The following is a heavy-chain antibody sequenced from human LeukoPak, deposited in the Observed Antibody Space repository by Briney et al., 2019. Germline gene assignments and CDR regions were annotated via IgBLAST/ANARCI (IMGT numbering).Heavy chain of an antibody. CDR1: GFSFREHW. CDR2: IKEDGNED. J-gene: IGHJ4*02. CDR3: TRGDRGYAESLY. D-gene: IGHD5-12*01. Sequence: GGSLRLSCTVSGFSFREHWMSWVRQVPGKGLEWVGNIKEDGNEDYYVDSVEGRFVIFRDNAKNSLYLQMHSLRAEDTAVYYCTRGDRGYAESLYWGRGTLHSLSS. V-gene: IGHV3-7*02.